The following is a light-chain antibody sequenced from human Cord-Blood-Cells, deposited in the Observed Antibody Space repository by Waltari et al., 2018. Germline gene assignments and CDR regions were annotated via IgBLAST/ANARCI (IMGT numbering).Light chain of an antibody. CDR2: GAS. V-gene: IGKV3-20*01. CDR3: QQYGSSRRT. CDR1: QSVSSSY. J-gene: IGKJ1*01. Sequence: TQSPGPLSLSPGERATLSCRASQSVSSSYLAWYQQKPGQAPRLLIYGASSRATGIPDRFSGSGSGTDFTLTISRLEPEDFAVYYCQQYGSSRRTFGQGTKVEIK.